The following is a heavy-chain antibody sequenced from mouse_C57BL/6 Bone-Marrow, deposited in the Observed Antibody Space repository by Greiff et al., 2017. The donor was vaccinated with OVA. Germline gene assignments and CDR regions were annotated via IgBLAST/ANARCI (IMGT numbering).Heavy chain of an antibody. CDR2: ISNLAYSI. Sequence: EVKLMESGGGLVQPGGSLKLSCAASGFTFSDYGMAWVRQAPRQGPEWVAFISNLAYSIYYADTVTGRFTISRENAKNTLYLEMSSLRSEDTAMYYCARHELSGFAYWGQGTLVTVSA. J-gene: IGHJ3*01. V-gene: IGHV5-15*01. CDR1: GFTFSDYG. CDR3: ARHELSGFAY. D-gene: IGHD1-3*01.